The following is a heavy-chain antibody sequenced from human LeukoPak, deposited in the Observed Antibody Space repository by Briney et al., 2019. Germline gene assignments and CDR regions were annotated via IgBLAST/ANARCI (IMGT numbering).Heavy chain of an antibody. CDR3: ARDTYYYDSSGYYLMGGFDY. CDR2: ISYDGTIK. J-gene: IGHJ4*02. D-gene: IGHD3-22*01. CDR1: GFTFSNYA. Sequence: GGSLRLSCAASGFTFSNYAMHWVRQAPGKGLEWVAVISYDGTIKFFADSVKGRFTISRDNSRNTLYLQMNSLRAEDTAVYYCARDTYYYDSSGYYLMGGFDYWGQGTLVTVSS. V-gene: IGHV3-30*04.